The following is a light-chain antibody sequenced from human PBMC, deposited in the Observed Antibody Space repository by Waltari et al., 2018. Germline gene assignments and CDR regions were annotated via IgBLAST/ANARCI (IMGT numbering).Light chain of an antibody. CDR1: SSNIGDYS. Sequence: QSVLPQPPPASGSPGQRVTFSCSGSSSNIGDYSVKWYQHVPGTAPKLLIYRSYQRTSGVPDRFSGSKSCTSASLAISGLQSEDEADYYCATWDDSLNGVVFGGGTKLTVL. J-gene: IGLJ2*01. CDR3: ATWDDSLNGVV. CDR2: RSY. V-gene: IGLV1-44*01.